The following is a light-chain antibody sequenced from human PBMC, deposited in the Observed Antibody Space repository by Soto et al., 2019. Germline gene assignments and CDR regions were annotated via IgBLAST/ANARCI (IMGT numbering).Light chain of an antibody. CDR2: EVS. Sequence: QSALTQPASVSGSPGQSITISCTGTTSDVGGYNYVSWYQQHPGKVPTLLIHEVSNLPSGVSNRFSGSKSGNTASLTISGLQAEDEADYYCLSKTSSISYVFGTGTKLTVL. J-gene: IGLJ1*01. CDR1: TSDVGGYNY. CDR3: LSKTSSISYV. V-gene: IGLV2-14*01.